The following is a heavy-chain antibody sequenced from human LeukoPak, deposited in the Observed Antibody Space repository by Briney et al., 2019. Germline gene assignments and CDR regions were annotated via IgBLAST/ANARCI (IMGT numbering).Heavy chain of an antibody. CDR2: ISAYNGNT. CDR3: ARDGGYDYVWGSYRYEDY. D-gene: IGHD3-16*02. J-gene: IGHJ4*02. CDR1: GYTFTSYG. Sequence: ASVKVSCKASGYTFTSYGISWVRQAPGQGLEWMGWISAYNGNTNYAQKLQGRATMTTDTSTSTAYMELRSLRSDDTAVYYCARDGGYDYVWGSYRYEDYWGQGTLVTVSS. V-gene: IGHV1-18*01.